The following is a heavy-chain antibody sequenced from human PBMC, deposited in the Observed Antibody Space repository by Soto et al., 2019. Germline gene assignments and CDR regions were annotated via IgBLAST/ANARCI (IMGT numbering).Heavy chain of an antibody. J-gene: IGHJ5*02. Sequence: QVPLQESGPGLVKSSETLSLTCSVSGDSSSTYYWGWIRQPPGKGLEWIGYINYSGRSNHNPSLKSRPSISVDPSNNLVSLKLTSATAADTAVYYCARSYCADSVSCNWFDPWGQGTLVVVSS. D-gene: IGHD2-8*02. CDR2: INYSGRS. V-gene: IGHV4-59*01. CDR1: GDSSSTYY. CDR3: ARSYCADSVSCNWFDP.